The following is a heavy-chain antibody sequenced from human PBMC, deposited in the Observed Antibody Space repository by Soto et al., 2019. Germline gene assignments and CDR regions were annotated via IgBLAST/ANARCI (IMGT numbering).Heavy chain of an antibody. V-gene: IGHV3-23*01. CDR2: MSGSGDTT. J-gene: IGHJ3*02. Sequence: PGGSLRLSCAASGFTFSTYAMSWVRQAPGKGLEWVSAMSGSGDTTYYADSVKGRFSISRDRSTDTQYLQMNSLRAEDTAVYYCARDNLAFDIWGQGTMVTVSS. CDR1: GFTFSTYA. CDR3: ARDNLAFDI.